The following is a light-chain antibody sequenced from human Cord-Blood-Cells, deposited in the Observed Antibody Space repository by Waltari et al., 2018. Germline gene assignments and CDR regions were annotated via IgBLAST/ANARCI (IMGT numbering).Light chain of an antibody. CDR2: GNS. J-gene: IGLJ3*02. Sequence: QSVLTQPPSVSGAPGQRVTISCTGSSSNIGAGYDEHGDQQLPGTAPKLPSYGNSNRPSGVPDRFSGSKSGTSASLAITGLQAEDEADYYCQSYDSSLSGWVFGGGTKLTVL. V-gene: IGLV1-40*01. CDR3: QSYDSSLSGWV. CDR1: SSNIGAGYD.